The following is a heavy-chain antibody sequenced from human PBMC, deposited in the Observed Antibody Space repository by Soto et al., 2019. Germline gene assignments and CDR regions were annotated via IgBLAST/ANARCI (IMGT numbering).Heavy chain of an antibody. Sequence: SETLSLTCTVSGGSISSSSYYWGWIRQPPGKGLEWIGSIYYSGSTYYNPSLKSRVTISVDTSKNQFSLKLSFVTSSDTVVYYCARHTPAISISDHWGQGTLVTVSS. V-gene: IGHV4-39*01. D-gene: IGHD2-15*01. J-gene: IGHJ4*02. CDR2: IYYSGST. CDR1: GGSISSSSYY. CDR3: ARHTPAISISDH.